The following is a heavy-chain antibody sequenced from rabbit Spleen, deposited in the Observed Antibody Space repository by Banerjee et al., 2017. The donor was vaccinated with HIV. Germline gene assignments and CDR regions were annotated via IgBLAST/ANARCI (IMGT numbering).Heavy chain of an antibody. CDR1: GIDFSSYYY. CDR3: ARGPTSGTWLYYGMDL. CDR2: IYAGSSGST. J-gene: IGHJ6*01. D-gene: IGHD1-1*01. V-gene: IGHV1S40*01. Sequence: QSLEESGGGLVKPGGTLTLTCKASGIDFSSYYYMSWVRQAPGKGLEWIASIYAGSSGSTYYPSWAKGRFTISKISSTTVTLQMTSLTAADTATYFCARGPTSGTWLYYGMDLWGPGTLVTVS.